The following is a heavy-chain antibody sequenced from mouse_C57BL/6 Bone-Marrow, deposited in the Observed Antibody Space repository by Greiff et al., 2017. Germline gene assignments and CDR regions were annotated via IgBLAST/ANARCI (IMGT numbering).Heavy chain of an antibody. J-gene: IGHJ2*02. V-gene: IGHV5-15*01. CDR1: GFTFSDYG. Sequence: EVHLVESGGGLVQPGGSLKLSCAASGFTFSDYGMAWVRQAPRKGPEWVAFISNLAYSIYYADTVTGRFTISREHAKNTLYLEMSSLRSEDTAMYCCARHGGRGDYFDYWGQGTSLTVSS. CDR3: ARHGGRGDYFDY. CDR2: ISNLAYSI.